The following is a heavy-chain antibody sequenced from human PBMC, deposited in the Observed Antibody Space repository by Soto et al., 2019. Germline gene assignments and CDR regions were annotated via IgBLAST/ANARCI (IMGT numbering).Heavy chain of an antibody. CDR3: ARVGSSCHSGGCYYYYGLGV. CDR2: IYYSGST. Sequence: QVRLQESGPGLVKPSETLSLSCLVSGDSVGNGPYYWSWIRQSPGEGLEWLAYIYYSGSTNVNPPLESRVNISIDVSKNQFFLELRSVTAADAAVYFCARVGSSCHSGGCYYYYGLGVWGQGTTVAISS. J-gene: IGHJ6*02. V-gene: IGHV4-61*01. CDR1: GDSVGNGPYY. D-gene: IGHD1-26*01.